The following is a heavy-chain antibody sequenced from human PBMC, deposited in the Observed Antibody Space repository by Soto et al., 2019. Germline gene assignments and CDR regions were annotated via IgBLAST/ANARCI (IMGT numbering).Heavy chain of an antibody. Sequence: SETLSLTCAVYGGSFSGYYWSWIRQPPGKGLEWIGEINHSGSTNYNPSLKSRVTISVDTSKNQFSLKLSSVTAADTAVYYCARASLMGAIYYYGMDVWGQGTTVTVSS. J-gene: IGHJ6*02. D-gene: IGHD1-26*01. CDR1: GGSFSGYY. V-gene: IGHV4-34*01. CDR3: ARASLMGAIYYYGMDV. CDR2: INHSGST.